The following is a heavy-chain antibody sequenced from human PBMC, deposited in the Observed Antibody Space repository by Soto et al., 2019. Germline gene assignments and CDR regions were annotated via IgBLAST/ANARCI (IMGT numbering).Heavy chain of an antibody. CDR2: ISYDGNNE. D-gene: IGHD1-26*01. V-gene: IGHV3-30-3*01. CDR3: ARDGYSGRSDGFDI. CDR1: GFTFSAYT. J-gene: IGHJ3*02. Sequence: ESGGGVVQPGRSLRLSCAASGFTFSAYTMHWVRQPPGKGLEWVAVISYDGNNERYTDPVKGRFTVSRDNSKSTLYLQMNILKSEDTAVYYCARDGYSGRSDGFDIWGQGTMVTVSS.